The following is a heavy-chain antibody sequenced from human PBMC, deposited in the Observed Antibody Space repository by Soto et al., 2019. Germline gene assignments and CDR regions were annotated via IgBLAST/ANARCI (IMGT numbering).Heavy chain of an antibody. CDR3: ARGMVLSAPGPFDF. J-gene: IGHJ4*02. D-gene: IGHD2-21*02. CDR2: ISGSGTIT. V-gene: IGHV3-23*01. CDR1: GLMFSNFA. Sequence: GGSLRLSCAASGLMFSNFAMSWVRQAPGKGLEWVSTISGSGTITYHADSVKGRFTVSRDNSKNTLYLQMNSLRAEDTAVYYCARGMVLSAPGPFDFWGQGTLVTVSS.